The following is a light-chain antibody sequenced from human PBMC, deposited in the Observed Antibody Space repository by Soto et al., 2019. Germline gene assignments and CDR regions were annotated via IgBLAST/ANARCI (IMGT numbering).Light chain of an antibody. V-gene: IGLV2-14*01. CDR3: SSYTSSNTYV. Sequence: QSALTQPASVSGSPGQSITISCTGTSSDVGGYKYVSWYQQHPGKAPKLMIYEVTNRPSGVSNRFSGSKSGSTASLTISGLQAEDEADYYCSSYTSSNTYVFGTGTKVTVX. CDR1: SSDVGGYKY. CDR2: EVT. J-gene: IGLJ1*01.